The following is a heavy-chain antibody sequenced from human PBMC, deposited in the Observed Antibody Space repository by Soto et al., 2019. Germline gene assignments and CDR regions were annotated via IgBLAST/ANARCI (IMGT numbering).Heavy chain of an antibody. D-gene: IGHD5-12*01. CDR1: GGSISSGGYY. CDR3: ARGAVDIVATINFDY. J-gene: IGHJ4*02. V-gene: IGHV4-31*03. Sequence: SETLSLTCTVSGGSISSGGYYWSWIRQHPGKGLEWIGYIYYSGSTYYNPSLKSRVTISVDTSKNQFSLKLSSVTAADTAVYYCARGAVDIVATINFDYWGQGTLVTVSS. CDR2: IYYSGST.